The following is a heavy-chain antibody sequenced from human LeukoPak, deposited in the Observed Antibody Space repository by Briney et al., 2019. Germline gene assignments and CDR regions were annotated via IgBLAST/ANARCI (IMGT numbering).Heavy chain of an antibody. J-gene: IGHJ4*02. CDR2: ISYDGSNK. V-gene: IGHV3-30*04. CDR1: GGTFSSYA. D-gene: IGHD4-23*01. CDR3: ARVSANYGGNSDY. Sequence: SCKASGGTFSSYAMHWVRQAPGKGLEWVAVISYDGSNKYYADSVKGRFTISKDNSKNTLYLQMNSLRAEDTAVYYCARVSANYGGNSDYWGQGTLVTVSS.